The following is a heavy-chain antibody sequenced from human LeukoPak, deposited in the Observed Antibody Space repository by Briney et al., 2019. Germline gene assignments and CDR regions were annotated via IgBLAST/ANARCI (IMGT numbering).Heavy chain of an antibody. CDR3: AKDPYGTRYFDY. D-gene: IGHD2-2*01. CDR2: LSGSGYNT. Sequence: GGSLRLSCAASGFTFSGHALSWVRQAPGKGLEWVSSLSGSGYNTYYADSVKGRFTISRDNSKDTAYLQMNSLRAEDTAVYYCAKDPYGTRYFDYWGQGTLVTVSS. J-gene: IGHJ4*02. CDR1: GFTFSGHA. V-gene: IGHV3-23*01.